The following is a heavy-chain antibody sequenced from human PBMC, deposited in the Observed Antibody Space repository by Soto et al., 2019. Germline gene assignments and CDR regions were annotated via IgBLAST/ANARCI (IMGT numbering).Heavy chain of an antibody. Sequence: QVQLVEYGGGVVQPGRSLRLSCVASGITFSTYGMHWVRQAPGKGLEWVGVISYDGSTKYYADSVKGRFTISRDNSKDTLYLQMNSLRPGDTAFYYCARREWIAWYFDLWGRGTLVTVSS. V-gene: IGHV3-30*03. J-gene: IGHJ2*01. D-gene: IGHD3-3*01. CDR1: GITFSTYG. CDR3: ARREWIAWYFDL. CDR2: ISYDGSTK.